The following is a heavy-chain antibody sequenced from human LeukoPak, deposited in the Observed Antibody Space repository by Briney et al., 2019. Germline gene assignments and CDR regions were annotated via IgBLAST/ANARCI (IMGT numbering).Heavy chain of an antibody. J-gene: IGHJ4*02. V-gene: IGHV3-30*18. CDR1: GFTFSSYG. Sequence: GSLRLSCAASGFTFSSYGMHWVRQAPGKGLEWVAVISYDGSNKYYADSVKGRFTISRDNSKNTLYLQMNSLRAEDTAVYYCAKDPYYYGSGSFDYWGQGTLVTVSS. CDR2: ISYDGSNK. CDR3: AKDPYYYGSGSFDY. D-gene: IGHD3-10*01.